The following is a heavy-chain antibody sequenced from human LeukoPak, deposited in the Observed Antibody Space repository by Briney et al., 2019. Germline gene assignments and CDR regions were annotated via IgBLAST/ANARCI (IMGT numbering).Heavy chain of an antibody. CDR3: ARQFDYYDSSGYYGPGAFDI. D-gene: IGHD3-22*01. Sequence: PGGSLRLSCAASGFTFRTSAMNWVRQAPGKGLEWVAFIRFDGTVAEYGDSVKGRFTISRDNAKNSLYLQMNSLRAEDTAVYYCARQFDYYDSSGYYGPGAFDIWGQGTMVTVSS. V-gene: IGHV3-30*02. CDR2: IRFDGTVA. CDR1: GFTFRTSA. J-gene: IGHJ3*02.